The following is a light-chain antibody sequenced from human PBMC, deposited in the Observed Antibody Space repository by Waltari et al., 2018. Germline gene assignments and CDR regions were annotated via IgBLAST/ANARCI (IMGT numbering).Light chain of an antibody. CDR3: QQYGSSRWT. CDR2: GAS. CDR1: QSVSRSY. V-gene: IGKV3-20*01. Sequence: EIVLTQSPGTLPLSPGERATLSCRASQSVSRSYLAWYQQKPGQAPRLLIYGASSRATGIPDRFSGSGSGTDFTLTISRLEPEDFAVYYCQQYGSSRWTFGQGTKVEIK. J-gene: IGKJ1*01.